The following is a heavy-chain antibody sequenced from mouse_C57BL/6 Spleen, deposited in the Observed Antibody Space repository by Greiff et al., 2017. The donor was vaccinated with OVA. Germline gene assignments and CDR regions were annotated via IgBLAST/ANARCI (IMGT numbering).Heavy chain of an antibody. CDR1: GYTFTSYW. Sequence: QVQLQQPGAELVMPGASVKLSCKASGYTFTSYWMHWVKQRPGQGLEWIGEIDPSDSYTNYNQKFKGKSTLTVDKSSSTAYMQLSSLTSEDSAVYYCARMGTYYSNDYFDYWGQGTTLTVSS. CDR2: IDPSDSYT. CDR3: ARMGTYYSNDYFDY. V-gene: IGHV1-69*01. J-gene: IGHJ2*01. D-gene: IGHD2-5*01.